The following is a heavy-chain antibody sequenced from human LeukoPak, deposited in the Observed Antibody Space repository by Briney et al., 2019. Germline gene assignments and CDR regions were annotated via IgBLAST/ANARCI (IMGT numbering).Heavy chain of an antibody. CDR2: LSYDGSNK. CDR1: GFTFSSYG. V-gene: IGHV3-30*18. Sequence: GGSLRLSCAASGFTFSSYGMHWVRQAPGKGLEWVAVLSYDGSNKYYADSVKGRFTISRDNSKNTLYLQMNSLRAEDTAVYYCAKIGLWFGELFYFDYWGQGTLVTVSS. CDR3: AKIGLWFGELFYFDY. D-gene: IGHD3-10*01. J-gene: IGHJ4*02.